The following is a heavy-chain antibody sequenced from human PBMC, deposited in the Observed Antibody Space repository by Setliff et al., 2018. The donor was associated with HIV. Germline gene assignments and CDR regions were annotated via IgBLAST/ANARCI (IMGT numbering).Heavy chain of an antibody. J-gene: IGHJ4*01. CDR1: GYSFTDYY. V-gene: IGHV1-2*04. D-gene: IGHD3-22*01. CDR3: ARGMDYYDTSGYYQYYFDY. CDR2: INPKSDGT. Sequence: ASVKVSCKASGYSFTDYYIHWVRQAPGQGLEWMGWINPKSDGTNYAQKFQGWITMTRDTSIRTAYMGLSRLRSDDTAVYYCARGMDYYDTSGYYQYYFDYWG.